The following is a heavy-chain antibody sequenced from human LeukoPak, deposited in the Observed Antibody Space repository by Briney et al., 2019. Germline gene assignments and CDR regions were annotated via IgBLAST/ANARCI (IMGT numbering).Heavy chain of an antibody. J-gene: IGHJ4*02. Sequence: PGGSLRLSCAASGFTFSSYGMHWVRQAPGKGLEWVAVISYDGSNKYYADSVKGRFTISRDNSKNTLYLQMNSLRAEDTAVYYCARGTRQLVRLGFDYWGQGTLVTVSS. CDR3: ARGTRQLVRLGFDY. CDR1: GFTFSSYG. D-gene: IGHD6-13*01. V-gene: IGHV3-30*03. CDR2: ISYDGSNK.